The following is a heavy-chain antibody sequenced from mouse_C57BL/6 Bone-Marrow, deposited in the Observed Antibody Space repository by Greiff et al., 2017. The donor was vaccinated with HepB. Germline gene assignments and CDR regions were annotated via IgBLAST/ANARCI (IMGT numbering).Heavy chain of an antibody. CDR3: ARERIYYGNYVDV. J-gene: IGHJ1*03. D-gene: IGHD2-1*01. Sequence: EVNVVESEGGLVQPGSSMKLSCTASGFTFSDYYMAWVRQVPEKGLEWVANINYDGSSTYYLDSLKSRFIISRDNAKNILYLQMSSLKSEDTATYYCARERIYYGNYVDVWGTGTTVTVSS. V-gene: IGHV5-16*01. CDR2: INYDGSST. CDR1: GFTFSDYY.